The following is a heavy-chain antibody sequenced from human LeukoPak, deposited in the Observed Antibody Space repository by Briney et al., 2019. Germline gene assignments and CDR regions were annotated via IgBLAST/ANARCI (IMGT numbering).Heavy chain of an antibody. CDR1: GGSFSGYC. Sequence: PSETLSLTCAVSGGSFSGYCWGWIRQPPGKGLEWVGEINHSGGTDYNPSLQSRVPISVDTSKHQFSLKLSSVTAADTAVYYCARVSFFRGYSSSWYLAGTYGMDVWGQGTTVTVSS. D-gene: IGHD6-13*01. CDR3: ARVSFFRGYSSSWYLAGTYGMDV. V-gene: IGHV4-34*01. J-gene: IGHJ6*02. CDR2: INHSGGT.